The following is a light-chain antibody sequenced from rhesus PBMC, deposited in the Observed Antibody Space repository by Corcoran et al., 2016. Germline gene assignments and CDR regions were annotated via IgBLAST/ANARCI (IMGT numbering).Light chain of an antibody. CDR3: SSYAGSNTDV. J-gene: IGLJ6*01. CDR1: SSDIGGYNY. V-gene: IGLV2-32*02. Sequence: HAALTQPRSVSGSPGQSVPISCTGTSSDIGGYNYVSWYQQHPGTAPKLMIYEVSKRPSGVSDRFSGSKSGNTASLTISGLQAEDEADYYCSSYAGSNTDVFGSGTKLTVL. CDR2: EVS.